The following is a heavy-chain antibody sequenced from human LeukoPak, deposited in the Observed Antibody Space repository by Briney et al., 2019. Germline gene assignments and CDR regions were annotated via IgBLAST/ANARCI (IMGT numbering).Heavy chain of an antibody. V-gene: IGHV3-30*18. Sequence: GGSLRLSCAASGFTFSSYGMHWVRQAPGKGLEWVAVISYDGSNKYYADSVKGRFTISRDNSKNTLYLQMNSLRAEDTAVYYCAKGASTGLFGYYYYGMDVWGQGTTVTVSS. D-gene: IGHD1-1*01. J-gene: IGHJ6*02. CDR1: GFTFSSYG. CDR2: ISYDGSNK. CDR3: AKGASTGLFGYYYYGMDV.